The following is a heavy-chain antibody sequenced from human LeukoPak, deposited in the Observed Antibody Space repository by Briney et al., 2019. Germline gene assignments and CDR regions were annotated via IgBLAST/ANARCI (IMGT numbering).Heavy chain of an antibody. D-gene: IGHD6-13*01. V-gene: IGHV1-8*03. J-gene: IGHJ4*02. CDR3: ARGRSSSRSGGFDY. CDR2: MNPNSGNT. Sequence: ASVKVSCKASGYTFANYDINWVRQATGQGLEWMGCMNPNSGNTGYAQKFKGRVTITRNTSINTANMELNSLRSEDTAVYYCARGRSSSRSGGFDYWGQGTLVTVSS. CDR1: GYTFANYD.